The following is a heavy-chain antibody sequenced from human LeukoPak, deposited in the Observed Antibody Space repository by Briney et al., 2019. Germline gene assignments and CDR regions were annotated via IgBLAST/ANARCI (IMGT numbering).Heavy chain of an antibody. Sequence: GGSLRLSCAASGFTFDDYAMHWVRRAPGKGLEWVSGISWNSGSIGYADSVKGRFTISRDNAKNSLYLQMNSLRAEDTALYYCAGAPTYYYGSGSPIWGQGTLVTVSS. CDR2: ISWNSGSI. J-gene: IGHJ4*02. CDR3: AGAPTYYYGSGSPI. CDR1: GFTFDDYA. D-gene: IGHD3-10*01. V-gene: IGHV3-9*01.